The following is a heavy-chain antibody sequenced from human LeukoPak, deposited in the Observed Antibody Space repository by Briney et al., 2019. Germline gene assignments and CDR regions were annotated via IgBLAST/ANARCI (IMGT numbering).Heavy chain of an antibody. V-gene: IGHV4-59*01. J-gene: IGHJ6*02. Sequence: SSETLSLTCTVSGGSISSYYWSWIRQPPGKGLEWIGYIYYSGSTNYNPSLKSRVTISVDTSKNQFSLKLSSVTAADTAVYYCARGDGDYYYYGMDVWGQGTTVTVSS. CDR3: ARGDGDYYYYGMDV. D-gene: IGHD5-24*01. CDR1: GGSISSYY. CDR2: IYYSGST.